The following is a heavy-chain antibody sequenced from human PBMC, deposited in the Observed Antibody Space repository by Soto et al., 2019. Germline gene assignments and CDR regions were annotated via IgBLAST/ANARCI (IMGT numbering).Heavy chain of an antibody. V-gene: IGHV3-74*01. Sequence: GGSLRLSCAASGFTISGHWMHWVRQVPGKGLVWVSRINSDGSSTSYADSVKGRFIISRDNAKITLYLQMNSLRAEDTAVYYCARDRGVSSGYPYGDFDYWGQGTLVTVSS. J-gene: IGHJ4*02. CDR2: INSDGSST. D-gene: IGHD3-22*01. CDR1: GFTISGHW. CDR3: ARDRGVSSGYPYGDFDY.